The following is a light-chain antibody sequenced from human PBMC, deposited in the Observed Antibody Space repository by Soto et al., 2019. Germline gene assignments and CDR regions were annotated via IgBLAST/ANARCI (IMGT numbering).Light chain of an antibody. CDR3: SSYTTSSTLEGV. V-gene: IGLV2-14*01. J-gene: IGLJ1*01. Sequence: QPALTQPASVSGSPGQSITISCTGTSSDVGGYNYASWYQQHPGKAPKLMIYDVSNRPSGVSNRFSGSKSGNTASLTISGLQAEDEANYYCSSYTTSSTLEGVFGTGTKVTVL. CDR2: DVS. CDR1: SSDVGGYNY.